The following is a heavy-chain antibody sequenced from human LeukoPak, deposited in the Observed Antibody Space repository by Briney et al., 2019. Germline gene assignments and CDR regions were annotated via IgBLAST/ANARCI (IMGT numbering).Heavy chain of an antibody. V-gene: IGHV4-59*01. Sequence: PSETLSLTCTVSGGSISSYYWSWIRQPPGEGLEWIGYIYYSGSTNYNPSLKSRVTISVDTSKNQFSLKLSSVTAADTAVYYCARASRTAMVDYWGQGTLVTVSS. D-gene: IGHD5-18*01. CDR1: GGSISSYY. CDR2: IYYSGST. CDR3: ARASRTAMVDY. J-gene: IGHJ4*02.